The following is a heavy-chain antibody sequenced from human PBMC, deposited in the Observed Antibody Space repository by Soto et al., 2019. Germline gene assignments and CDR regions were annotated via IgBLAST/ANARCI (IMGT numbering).Heavy chain of an antibody. V-gene: IGHV3-33*01. J-gene: IGHJ6*02. D-gene: IGHD3-10*01. CDR2: IWYDGSNK. Sequence: QVQLVESGGGVVQPGRSLRLSCAASGFTFSSYGMHWVRQAPGKGLEWVAVIWYDGSNKYYADSVKGRFTISRDNSKNTLYLQMNSLRAEDTAVYYCERDFLGELVAGCGMDVWGQGTTVTVSS. CDR3: ERDFLGELVAGCGMDV. CDR1: GFTFSSYG.